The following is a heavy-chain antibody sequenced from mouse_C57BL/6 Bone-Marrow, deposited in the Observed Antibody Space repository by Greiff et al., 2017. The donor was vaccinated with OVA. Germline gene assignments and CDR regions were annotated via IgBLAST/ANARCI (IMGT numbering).Heavy chain of an antibody. J-gene: IGHJ3*01. CDR3: TTRYSNSAWFAY. CDR1: GFNIKDDY. Sequence: VQLQQSGAELVRPGASVKLSCTASGFNIKDDYMHWVKQRPEQGLEWIGWIDPENGDTEYASKFQGKATITADTSSNTAYLQLSSLTSEDPAVYYCTTRYSNSAWFAYWGQGTLVTVSA. V-gene: IGHV14-4*01. D-gene: IGHD2-5*01. CDR2: IDPENGDT.